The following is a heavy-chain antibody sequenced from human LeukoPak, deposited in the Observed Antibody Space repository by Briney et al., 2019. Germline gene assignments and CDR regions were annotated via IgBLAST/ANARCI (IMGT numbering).Heavy chain of an antibody. Sequence: SETLSLTCTVSGASIISDYWSWIRQPPGKGLEWIGYVYYSGSTNYNPSLKSRVTISVDTSKNQFSLKLSSVTAADTAVYYCARVEEGYGSGRRENYYYYYMDVWGKGTTVTISS. J-gene: IGHJ6*03. CDR1: GASIISDY. D-gene: IGHD3-10*01. V-gene: IGHV4-59*01. CDR3: ARVEEGYGSGRRENYYYYYMDV. CDR2: VYYSGST.